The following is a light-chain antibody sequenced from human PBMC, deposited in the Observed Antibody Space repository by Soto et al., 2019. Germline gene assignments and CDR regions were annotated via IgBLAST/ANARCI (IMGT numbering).Light chain of an antibody. J-gene: IGKJ2*01. V-gene: IGKV1-39*01. Sequence: DIQMTQSPSSLSASVGDTVTITCQASQDITNHLNWYQHKPGKAPNLLIYDASHLETGVPSRFSGSGSGTNFTLTISSLQPEDFATYYCQQSYKTPHTFGQGTKLETK. CDR1: QDITNH. CDR2: DAS. CDR3: QQSYKTPHT.